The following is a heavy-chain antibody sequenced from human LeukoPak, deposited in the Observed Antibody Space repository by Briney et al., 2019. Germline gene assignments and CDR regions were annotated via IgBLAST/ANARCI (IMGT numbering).Heavy chain of an antibody. Sequence: ASVKVSCKASGYTFTSYGISWVRQAPGQGLEWMGWISAYNGNTNYAQKLQGRVTMTTDTSTSTAYMELRSLRSDDTAVYYCARDMYYDILTGYYKGPRGFDYWGQGTLVTVSS. CDR1: GYTFTSYG. CDR2: ISAYNGNT. D-gene: IGHD3-9*01. J-gene: IGHJ4*02. V-gene: IGHV1-18*01. CDR3: ARDMYYDILTGYYKGPRGFDY.